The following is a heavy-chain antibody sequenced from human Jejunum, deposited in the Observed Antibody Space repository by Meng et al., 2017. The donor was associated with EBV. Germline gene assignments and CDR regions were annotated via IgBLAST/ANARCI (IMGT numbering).Heavy chain of an antibody. CDR2: INPNSGVT. Sequence: QVQLVQSGAEVKKPGASVKVSCMASGYTFTDFFVHWVRQAPGQGLEWMGRINPNSGVTNYEQKFQGRVTMTRDTSISTAYMELSGLRSDDTAFYYCARDPSPHCSGGSCYPDHWGQGTLVTVYS. CDR3: ARDPSPHCSGGSCYPDH. V-gene: IGHV1-2*06. D-gene: IGHD2-15*01. J-gene: IGHJ4*02. CDR1: GYTFTDFF.